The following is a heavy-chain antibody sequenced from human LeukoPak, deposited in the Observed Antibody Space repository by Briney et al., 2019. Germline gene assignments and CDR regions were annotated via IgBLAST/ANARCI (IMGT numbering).Heavy chain of an antibody. CDR2: IYYSGST. Sequence: SETLSLTCTVSGGSISSSSYYWGWIRQPPGKGLEWIGTIYYSGSTHYNPSLKSRVTISVDTSKNQFSLKLSSVTAADTAVYYCARRAALYSSGWNAVGLFDYWGQGTLVTVSS. V-gene: IGHV4-39*01. D-gene: IGHD6-19*01. CDR1: GGSISSSSYY. CDR3: ARRAALYSSGWNAVGLFDY. J-gene: IGHJ4*02.